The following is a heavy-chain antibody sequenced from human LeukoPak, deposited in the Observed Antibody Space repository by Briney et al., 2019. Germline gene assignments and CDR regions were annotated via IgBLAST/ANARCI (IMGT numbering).Heavy chain of an antibody. Sequence: PSETLSLTCTVSGGSISSSSYYWGWIRQPPGKGLEWIGSIYYSGSTYYNPSLKSRVTISVDRSKNQFSLKLSSVTAADTAVYYCARVMVRGVNNWFDPWGQGTLVTVSS. CDR3: ARVMVRGVNNWFDP. D-gene: IGHD3-10*01. CDR1: GGSISSSSYY. V-gene: IGHV4-39*07. J-gene: IGHJ5*02. CDR2: IYYSGST.